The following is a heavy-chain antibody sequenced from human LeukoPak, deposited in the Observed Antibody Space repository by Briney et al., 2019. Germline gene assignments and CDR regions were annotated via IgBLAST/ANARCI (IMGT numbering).Heavy chain of an antibody. D-gene: IGHD2-2*01. J-gene: IGHJ6*03. CDR3: ARVVPAAISYYYYYMDV. V-gene: IGHV1-69*13. Sequence: GASVKVSCKASGGTFSSYAISWVRQAPGQGLEWMGGIIPIFGTANYVQKFQGRVTITADESTSTAYMELSSLRSKDTAVYYCARVVPAAISYYYYYMDVWGKGTTVTIS. CDR2: IIPIFGTA. CDR1: GGTFSSYA.